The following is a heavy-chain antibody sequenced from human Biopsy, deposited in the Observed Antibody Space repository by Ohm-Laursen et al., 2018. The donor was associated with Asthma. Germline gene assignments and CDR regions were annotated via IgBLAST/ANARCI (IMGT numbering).Heavy chain of an antibody. V-gene: IGHV1-69*13. D-gene: IGHD4-11*01. J-gene: IGHJ5*02. CDR2: IIPMFGTT. Sequence: ASVKVSCKVSGGTFSNYVFSWVRQAPGQGLEWMGGIIPMFGTTKYTQKFQARVSITADEATSTVYMELSSLRSEDTAVCYCARVLTTEEGDTWFDPWGQGTLVTVSS. CDR3: ARVLTTEEGDTWFDP. CDR1: GGTFSNYV.